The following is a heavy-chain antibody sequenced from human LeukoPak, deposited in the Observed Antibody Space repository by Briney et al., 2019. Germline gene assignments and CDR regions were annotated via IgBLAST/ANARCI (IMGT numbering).Heavy chain of an antibody. D-gene: IGHD3-22*01. V-gene: IGHV3-33*01. CDR3: ARAEGYYDSSGNDAFDI. CDR2: XXXDGSNK. Sequence: GESLRLSCAASGFTFSSYGMXXXRQAPGXGLEWVAVXXXDGSNKYYADSVKGRXTISRDNSKNTLYLQLNSLRAEDTAVYYCARAEGYYDSSGNDAFDIWGQGTMVTVSS. CDR1: GFTFSSYG. J-gene: IGHJ3*02.